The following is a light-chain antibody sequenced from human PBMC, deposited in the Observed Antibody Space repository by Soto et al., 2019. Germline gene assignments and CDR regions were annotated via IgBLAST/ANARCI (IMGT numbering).Light chain of an antibody. CDR3: QSYDSSLSGYM. J-gene: IGLJ3*02. CDR1: SSNIGSGYD. CDR2: GNI. V-gene: IGLV1-40*01. Sequence: QSALTQPPSVSGAPGQRVTISCTGSSSNIGSGYDVHWYQHLPGTAPKLLIYGNINRPSGVPDRFSGSKSGTSASLAITGLQAEDEADYYCQSYDSSLSGYMFGGGTKLTVL.